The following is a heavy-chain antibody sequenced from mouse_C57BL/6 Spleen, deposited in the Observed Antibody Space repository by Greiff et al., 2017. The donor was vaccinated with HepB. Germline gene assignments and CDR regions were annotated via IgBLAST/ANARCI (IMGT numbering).Heavy chain of an antibody. J-gene: IGHJ1*03. CDR3: ARGAYGNYRYLDV. CDR2: IDPSDSYT. Sequence: VQLQQSGAELVKPGASVKLSCKASGYTFTSYWMQWVKQRPGQGLEWIGEIDPSDSYTNYNQKFKGKATLTVDTSSSTAYMQLSSLTSEDSAVYYCARGAYGNYRYLDVWGTGTTVTVSS. V-gene: IGHV1-50*01. CDR1: GYTFTSYW. D-gene: IGHD2-10*02.